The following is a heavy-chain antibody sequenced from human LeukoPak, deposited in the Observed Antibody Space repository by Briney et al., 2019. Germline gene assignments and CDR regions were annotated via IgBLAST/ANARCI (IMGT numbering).Heavy chain of an antibody. CDR2: ISYDGSNK. D-gene: IGHD6-13*01. CDR1: GFTFSSYW. V-gene: IGHV3-30*18. Sequence: GGSLRLSCAASGFTFSSYWMHWVRQAPGKGLEWVAVISYDGSNKYYADSVKGRFTISRDNSKNTLYLQMNSLRAEDTAVYYCAKGAVSSWYGSTFDYWGQGTLVTVSS. J-gene: IGHJ4*02. CDR3: AKGAVSSWYGSTFDY.